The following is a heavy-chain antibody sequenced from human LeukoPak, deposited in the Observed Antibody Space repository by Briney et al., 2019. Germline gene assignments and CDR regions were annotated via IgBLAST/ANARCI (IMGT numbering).Heavy chain of an antibody. J-gene: IGHJ4*02. CDR2: FYYSGST. Sequence: PSETLSLTCTVSGAAISSYYYSWIRQPPGKGLEWIGYFYYSGSTNYNPSLESRVTISVDTSKNQFSLRLTSVTAADTAVYYCARMGSTSYYFDYWGQGTLVTVSS. D-gene: IGHD3-10*01. V-gene: IGHV4-59*01. CDR3: ARMGSTSYYFDY. CDR1: GAAISSYY.